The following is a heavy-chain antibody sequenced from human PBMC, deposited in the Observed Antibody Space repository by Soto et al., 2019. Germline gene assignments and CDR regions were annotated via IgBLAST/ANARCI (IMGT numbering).Heavy chain of an antibody. CDR1: GYSFTSYW. D-gene: IGHD3-3*01. CDR3: ARRGRGITIFGVAAGDFDL. Sequence: PGESLQISRKGSGYSFTSYWISWVRQMPGKGLEWMGRIGPSDSYTNYSPSFQGHVTISADKSISTAYLQWSSLKASDTAMYYCARRGRGITIFGVAAGDFDLWGRGTLVTVSS. CDR2: IGPSDSYT. J-gene: IGHJ2*01. V-gene: IGHV5-10-1*01.